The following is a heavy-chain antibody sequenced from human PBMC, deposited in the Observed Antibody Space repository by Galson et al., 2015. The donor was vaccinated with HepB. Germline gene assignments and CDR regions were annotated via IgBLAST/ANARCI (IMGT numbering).Heavy chain of an antibody. D-gene: IGHD5-18*01. V-gene: IGHV3-23*01. Sequence: SLRLSCAASGFTFSSYAMSWVRQAPGKGLEWVSAISGSGGSTYYADSVKGRFTISRDNSKNTLYLQMNSLRAEDTAVYYCASCGYSYGPFDYWGQGTLVTVSS. CDR2: ISGSGGST. CDR3: ASCGYSYGPFDY. CDR1: GFTFSSYA. J-gene: IGHJ4*02.